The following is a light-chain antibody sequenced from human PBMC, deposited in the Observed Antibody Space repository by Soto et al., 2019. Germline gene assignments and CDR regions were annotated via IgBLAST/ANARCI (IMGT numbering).Light chain of an antibody. V-gene: IGKV3-15*01. CDR2: AAS. CDR3: QQYNNWPV. Sequence: EIVMTQSPATLSVSPGARATLSCRASQSVSSNLAWYQQKPGQAPSLLIYAASTRATGIPARFSGSGSGTEFTLTISSLQSEDFAVYYCQQYNNWPVFGQGTKVDIK. J-gene: IGKJ1*01. CDR1: QSVSSN.